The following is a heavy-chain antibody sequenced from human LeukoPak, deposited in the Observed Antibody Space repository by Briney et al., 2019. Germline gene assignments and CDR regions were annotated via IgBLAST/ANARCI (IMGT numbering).Heavy chain of an antibody. CDR2: IYHSGST. J-gene: IGHJ6*03. D-gene: IGHD5/OR15-5a*01. V-gene: IGHV4-38-2*01. Sequence: PSETLSLTXAVSGYSISSGYYWGWMRQPPGKGLEWIGSIYHSGSTYYNPSLKSRVTISVDTSKNQFSLKLSSVTAADTAVYYCARHRMSDYYYYYYMDVWGKGTTVTVSS. CDR3: ARHRMSDYYYYYYMDV. CDR1: GYSISSGYY.